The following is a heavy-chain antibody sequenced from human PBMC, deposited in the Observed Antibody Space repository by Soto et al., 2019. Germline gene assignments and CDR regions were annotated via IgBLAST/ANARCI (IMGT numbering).Heavy chain of an antibody. CDR2: IWFDGSNK. Sequence: ESGGGVVQPGTSLRLSCAVSGFTFSGYGMHWVRQAPGKGLEWVAVIWFDGSNKNYADSVKGRFTISRDDSKNTLYLQMNSLTVEDPAVYYCTIDRDSRRGLDYFDHWGQGTLVTVSS. CDR1: GFTFSGYG. V-gene: IGHV3-33*01. D-gene: IGHD4-4*01. CDR3: TIDRDSRRGLDYFDH. J-gene: IGHJ4*02.